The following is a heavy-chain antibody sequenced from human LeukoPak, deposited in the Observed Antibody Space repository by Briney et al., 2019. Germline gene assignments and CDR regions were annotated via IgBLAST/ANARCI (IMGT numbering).Heavy chain of an antibody. CDR2: ISYDGSNK. CDR3: ARGTLWFGELSHIFDY. J-gene: IGHJ4*02. D-gene: IGHD3-10*01. Sequence: GGSLRLSCAASGFTFSSYAMHWVRQAPGKGLEWVAVISYDGSNKYYADSVKGRFTISRDNSKNTLYLQMNSLRAEDTAVYYCARGTLWFGELSHIFDYWGQGTLVTVSS. CDR1: GFTFSSYA. V-gene: IGHV3-30-3*01.